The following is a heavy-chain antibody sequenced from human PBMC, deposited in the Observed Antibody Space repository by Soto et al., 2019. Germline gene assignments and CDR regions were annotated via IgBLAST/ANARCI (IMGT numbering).Heavy chain of an antibody. CDR3: ARDDHSYGSGSSGGDIGYYYLQI. CDR2: ISYDGSNK. J-gene: IGHJ6*02. CDR1: GFTFSSYA. Sequence: GLWLRLSCAASGFTFSSYAMHWVRQAPGKGLGCVAAISYDGSNKYYADSVKCRLTISRDNSKNTLYLHMNSLRAEETAVYYCARDDHSYGSGSSGGDIGYYYLQIWGPETTVTTSS. V-gene: IGHV3-30-3*01. D-gene: IGHD3-10*01.